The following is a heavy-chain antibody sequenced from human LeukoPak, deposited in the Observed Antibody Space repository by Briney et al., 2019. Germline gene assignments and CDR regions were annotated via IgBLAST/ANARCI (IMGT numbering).Heavy chain of an antibody. CDR2: IYPGESDT. J-gene: IGHJ4*02. Sequence: AESLKISCKASGYSFTSYWIGWVRQMPGKGLEWMGIIYPGESDTRYSPSFQGQVTISADKSISTAYLQWSSLKAADTAIYYCARRDTGFEFFDYWGQGTLVILSS. CDR1: GYSFTSYW. V-gene: IGHV5-51*01. D-gene: IGHD5-12*01. CDR3: ARRDTGFEFFDY.